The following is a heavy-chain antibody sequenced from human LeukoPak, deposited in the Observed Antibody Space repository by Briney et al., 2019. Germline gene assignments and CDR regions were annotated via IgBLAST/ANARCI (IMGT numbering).Heavy chain of an antibody. D-gene: IGHD3-22*01. CDR3: ARPYDSSGYYYFDY. CDR2: INPNSGGT. Sequence: ASVKVSCKASGYTFTGYYMHWVRQAPGQGVEWMGWINPNSGGTNYAQKFQGRVTITRDTSISTAYMELSRLRSDDTAVYYCARPYDSSGYYYFDYWGQGTLVTVSS. CDR1: GYTFTGYY. V-gene: IGHV1-2*02. J-gene: IGHJ4*02.